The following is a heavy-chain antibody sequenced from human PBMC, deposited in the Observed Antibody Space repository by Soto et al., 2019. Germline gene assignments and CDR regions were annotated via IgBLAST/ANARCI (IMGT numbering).Heavy chain of an antibody. J-gene: IGHJ5*02. CDR3: AGTSRTGTTWVWFDP. V-gene: IGHV1-3*01. D-gene: IGHD1-7*01. CDR1: GYTFTSYA. CDR2: INAGNGNT. Sequence: GASVKVSCKASGYTFTSYAMHWVRQAPGQRLEWMGWINAGNGNTKYSQKFQGRVTITRDTSASTAYMELSSLRSEDTAVYYCAGTSRTGTTWVWFDPWGQGTLVTVSS.